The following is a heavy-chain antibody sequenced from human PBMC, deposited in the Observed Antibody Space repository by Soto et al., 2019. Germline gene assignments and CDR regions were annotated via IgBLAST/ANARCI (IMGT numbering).Heavy chain of an antibody. D-gene: IGHD6-6*01. V-gene: IGHV3-43*01. CDR1: GFTFDEYT. CDR3: TKVKKKYRTTSGVDFGS. J-gene: IGHJ4*02. Sequence: EVLLEESGGAVVQPGGSLRVSCVASGFTFDEYTMHWVRQAPGKGLEWISLISWDGGTTYYADSVKGRFTISRDTGKNSLYLQMDSLRAEDTDLYYYTKVKKKYRTTSGVDFGSWGQGTLVTVSS. CDR2: ISWDGGTT.